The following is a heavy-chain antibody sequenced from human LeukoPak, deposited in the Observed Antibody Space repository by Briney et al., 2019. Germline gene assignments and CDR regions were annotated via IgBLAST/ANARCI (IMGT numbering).Heavy chain of an antibody. CDR2: IYYSGST. Sequence: SETLSLTCTVSGGSISSYYWSWIRQPPGKGLEWIGYIYYSGSTNYNPSLKSRVTISVDTSKNQFSLKLSSVTAADTAVYYCARRSTSGYYRDWGQGTLVTVSS. V-gene: IGHV4-59*08. J-gene: IGHJ4*02. CDR1: GGSISSYY. CDR3: ARRSTSGYYRD. D-gene: IGHD3-22*01.